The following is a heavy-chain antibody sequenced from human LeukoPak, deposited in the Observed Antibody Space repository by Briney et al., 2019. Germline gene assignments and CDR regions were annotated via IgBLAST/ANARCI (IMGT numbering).Heavy chain of an antibody. CDR1: GFTFSSYN. Sequence: GGSLRLSCAASGFTFSSYNMNWVRQAPGKGLEWVSSISSSSSYIYYADSVKGRFTISRDNAKNSLYLQMNSLRAEDTAVYYCARGGYSGYDYPDYWGQGTLVTVSS. J-gene: IGHJ4*02. CDR3: ARGGYSGYDYPDY. D-gene: IGHD5-12*01. V-gene: IGHV3-21*01. CDR2: ISSSSSYI.